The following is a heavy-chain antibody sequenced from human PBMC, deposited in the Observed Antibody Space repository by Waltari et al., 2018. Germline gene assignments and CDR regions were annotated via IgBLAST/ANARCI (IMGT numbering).Heavy chain of an antibody. Sequence: QVQLVESGGGVVQPGRSLRLSCAASGFTFSSYGMHWVRQAPGKGLEWIGSIYYSGSTYYSPSLKSRVTISVDTSKNQFSLKLSSVTAADTAVYYCARTTSTMIVAKWGQGTLVTVSS. J-gene: IGHJ4*02. CDR2: IYYSGST. V-gene: IGHV4-38-2*01. CDR3: ARTTSTMIVAK. D-gene: IGHD3-22*01. CDR1: GFTFSSYG.